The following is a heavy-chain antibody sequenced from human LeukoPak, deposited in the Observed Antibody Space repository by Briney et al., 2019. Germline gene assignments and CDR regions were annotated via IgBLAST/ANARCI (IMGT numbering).Heavy chain of an antibody. Sequence: ASVKVSCKASGYTFTSYDINWVRQATGQGLEWMGWMNPNSGNTGYAQKFQGRVTMTRNTSISTAYMELSSLRSEDTAVYHCARAKRTAPNVYYFDYWGQGTLVTVSS. CDR3: ARAKRTAPNVYYFDY. J-gene: IGHJ4*02. CDR2: MNPNSGNT. CDR1: GYTFTSYD. V-gene: IGHV1-8*01. D-gene: IGHD1-1*01.